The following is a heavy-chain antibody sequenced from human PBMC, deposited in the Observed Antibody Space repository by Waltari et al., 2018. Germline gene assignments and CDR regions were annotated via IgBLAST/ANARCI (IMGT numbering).Heavy chain of an antibody. CDR1: GFTFSSSA. D-gene: IGHD2-21*01. CDR3: AREYCGGDCYSLDY. J-gene: IGHJ4*02. V-gene: IGHV3-30-3*01. CDR2: ISYDGSNK. Sequence: QVQLVESGGGVVQPGRSLRLSCAAYGFTFSSSAMHLVRQAPGKGLEWVAVISYDGSNKYYADSVKGRFTISRDNSKNTLYLQMNSLRAEDTAVYYCAREYCGGDCYSLDYWGQGTLVTVSS.